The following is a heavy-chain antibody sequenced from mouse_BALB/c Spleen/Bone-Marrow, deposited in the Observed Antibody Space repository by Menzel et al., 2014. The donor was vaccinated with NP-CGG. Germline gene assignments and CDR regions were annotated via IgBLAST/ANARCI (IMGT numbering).Heavy chain of an antibody. D-gene: IGHD1-2*01. J-gene: IGHJ3*01. Sequence: EVKLVESGGGLVQPGGSLELSCAASGFDFSRYWMTWVRQAPGKGLEWIGEINPASSTINYTPSLKDKFIISRDNAKNTLYLQMSKVRSEDTALYYCAKNYYYGYVAYWGQGTLVTVSA. CDR2: INPASSTI. CDR1: GFDFSRYW. V-gene: IGHV4-1*02. CDR3: AKNYYYGYVAY.